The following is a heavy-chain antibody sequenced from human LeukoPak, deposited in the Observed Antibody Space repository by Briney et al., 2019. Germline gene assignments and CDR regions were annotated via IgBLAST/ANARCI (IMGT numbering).Heavy chain of an antibody. CDR2: ISSSSSFI. D-gene: IGHD3-22*01. CDR3: ARDHYYYDSSGYYYYFDY. J-gene: IGHJ4*02. V-gene: IGHV3-21*01. CDR1: GFTFSNYA. Sequence: GGSLRLSCAASGFTFSNYAMIWVRQAPGKGLEWVSSISSSSSFISYADSVKGRFTVSRDNAKNSLYLQMNSLRAEDTAVYYCARDHYYYDSSGYYYYFDYWGQGTLVTVSS.